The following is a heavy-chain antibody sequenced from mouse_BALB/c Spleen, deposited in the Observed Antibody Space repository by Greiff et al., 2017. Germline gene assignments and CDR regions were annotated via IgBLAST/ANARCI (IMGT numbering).Heavy chain of an antibody. V-gene: IGHV1S56*01. CDR1: GYTFTSYY. J-gene: IGHJ4*01. D-gene: IGHD2-4*01. Sequence: QVQLQQSGPELVKPGASVRISCKASGYTFTSYYIHWVKQRPGQGLEWIGWIYPGNVNTKYNEKFKGKATLTADKSSSTAYMQLSSLTSEDSAVYFCARKITTEVMDYWGQGTSVTVSS. CDR3: ARKITTEVMDY. CDR2: IYPGNVNT.